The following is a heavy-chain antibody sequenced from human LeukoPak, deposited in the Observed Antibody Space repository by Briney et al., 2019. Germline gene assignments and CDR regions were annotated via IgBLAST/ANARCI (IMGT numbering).Heavy chain of an antibody. Sequence: GGSLRLSCAASGFTFSSYAMSWVRQAPGKGLEWISAISGSGGSTYYADSVKGRFTISRDNSKNTLYLQMNSLRGEDTAVYYCAKRGTNYYDSSGYYNYYYYGMDVWGQGTTVTVSS. V-gene: IGHV3-23*01. CDR3: AKRGTNYYDSSGYYNYYYYGMDV. J-gene: IGHJ6*02. D-gene: IGHD3-22*01. CDR1: GFTFSSYA. CDR2: ISGSGGST.